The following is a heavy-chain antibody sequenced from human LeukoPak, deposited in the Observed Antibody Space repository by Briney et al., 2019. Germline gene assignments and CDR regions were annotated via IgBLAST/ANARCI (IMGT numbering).Heavy chain of an antibody. Sequence: SETLSLTFTVSGGSISSYYWSWIRQPPGKGLEWIGYIYYSGSTNYNPSLKSRVTISVDTSKNQFSLKLSSVTAADTAVYYCARIRNYYDSSGYYWVRPYFDYWGQGTLVTVSS. CDR1: GGSISSYY. J-gene: IGHJ4*02. CDR3: ARIRNYYDSSGYYWVRPYFDY. CDR2: IYYSGST. D-gene: IGHD3-22*01. V-gene: IGHV4-59*01.